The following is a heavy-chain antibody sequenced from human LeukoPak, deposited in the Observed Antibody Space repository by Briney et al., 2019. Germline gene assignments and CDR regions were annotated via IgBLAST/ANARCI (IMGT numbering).Heavy chain of an antibody. J-gene: IGHJ5*02. CDR1: GDSISSGGYS. CDR2: IYHSGST. CDR3: ARELRSPWFDP. Sequence: SQTLSLTCAVSGDSISSGGYSWSWIRQPPGKGLEWIGYIYHSGSTYYNPSLKSRVTISVDRSKNQFSLKLSSVTAADTAVYYRARELRSPWFDPWGQGTLVTVSS. D-gene: IGHD4-17*01. V-gene: IGHV4-30-2*01.